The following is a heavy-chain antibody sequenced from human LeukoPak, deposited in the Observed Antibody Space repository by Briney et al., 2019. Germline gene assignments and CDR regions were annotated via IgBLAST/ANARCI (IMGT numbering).Heavy chain of an antibody. CDR1: GYTFTSYG. CDR2: ISAYNGNT. J-gene: IGHJ6*02. D-gene: IGHD2-2*01. V-gene: IGHV1-18*01. CDR3: ARGGCSSTSCYCPYYYYGMDV. Sequence: ASVKVSCKASGYTFTSYGISWVRQAPGQGLEWMGWISAYNGNTNYAQKLQGRVTMTTDTSTSTAYMELRSLRSDDTAVYYCARGGCSSTSCYCPYYYYGMDVWGQGTTVTVSS.